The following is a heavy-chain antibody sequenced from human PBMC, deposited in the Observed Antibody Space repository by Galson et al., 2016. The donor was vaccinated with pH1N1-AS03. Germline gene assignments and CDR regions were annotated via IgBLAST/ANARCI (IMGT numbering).Heavy chain of an antibody. CDR3: ARFPDYGDDVGY. V-gene: IGHV4-59*08. CDR1: GGSISSYY. CDR2: IFYNGTT. Sequence: SETLSLTCTVSGGSISSYYWSWIRQPPGKRLEWIGYIFYNGTTNYNPSLKSRVTISVDTSKNQFSLKLTSVTAADTAGYYCARFPDYGDDVGYWGQGTLVTVSS. D-gene: IGHD4-17*01. J-gene: IGHJ4*02.